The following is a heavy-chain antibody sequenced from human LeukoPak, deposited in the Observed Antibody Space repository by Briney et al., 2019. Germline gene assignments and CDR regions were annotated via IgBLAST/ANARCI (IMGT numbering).Heavy chain of an antibody. CDR1: GYTFTSYD. CDR2: MNPNSGNT. J-gene: IGHJ3*02. Sequence: ASVKVSCKASGYTFTSYDINWVRQAPGQGLEWMGWMNPNSGNTGYAQKFQGRVTMTRNTSISTAYMELSSLRSEDTAVYYCASSIGVTNYDFWSGYPRDAFDIWGQGTMVTVSS. V-gene: IGHV1-8*01. D-gene: IGHD3-3*01. CDR3: ASSIGVTNYDFWSGYPRDAFDI.